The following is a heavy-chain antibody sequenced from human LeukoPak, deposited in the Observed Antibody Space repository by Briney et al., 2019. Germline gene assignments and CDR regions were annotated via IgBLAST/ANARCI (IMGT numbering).Heavy chain of an antibody. V-gene: IGHV3-9*01. Sequence: GGSLRLSCAASGPNLKGFAMHWVRQASGKGLEWVSGLDFNSGRVGYADAVKGRFTISRDIAKNTLYLEMNRLRVEDTALYYCGRDISAGGMDVWGQGTTVTVSS. CDR1: GPNLKGFA. J-gene: IGHJ6*02. CDR3: GRDISAGGMDV. CDR2: LDFNSGRV.